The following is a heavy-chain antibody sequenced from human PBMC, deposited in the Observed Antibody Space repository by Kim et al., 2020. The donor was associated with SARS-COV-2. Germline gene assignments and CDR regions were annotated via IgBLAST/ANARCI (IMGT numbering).Heavy chain of an antibody. J-gene: IGHJ3*02. D-gene: IGHD3-16*01. CDR3: VRGRVGGAFEM. CDR1: GFTFGDYD. Sequence: GGSLRLSCATSGFTFGDYDMNWVRQAPGKGLEWLSVITRNSASIDYADSVKGRFTISRDNAKNSLYLQMNSLRDEDTALYYCVRGRVGGAFEMWGQGTKVTVSS. V-gene: IGHV3-48*02. CDR2: ITRNSASI.